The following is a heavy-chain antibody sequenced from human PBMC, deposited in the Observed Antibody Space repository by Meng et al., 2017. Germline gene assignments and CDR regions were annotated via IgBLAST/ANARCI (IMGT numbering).Heavy chain of an antibody. CDR2: INPNSGGT. J-gene: IGHJ4*02. Sequence: GHVVQFGAGWQKPGASVKVSCKASGYTFTGYYMHWVRQAPGQGLGWMGRINPNSGGTNYAQKFQGRVTMTRDTSISTAYMELSRLRSDDTAVYYCARSIVATMVFDYWGQGTLVTVSS. CDR3: ARSIVATMVFDY. V-gene: IGHV1-2*06. D-gene: IGHD5-12*01. CDR1: GYTFTGYY.